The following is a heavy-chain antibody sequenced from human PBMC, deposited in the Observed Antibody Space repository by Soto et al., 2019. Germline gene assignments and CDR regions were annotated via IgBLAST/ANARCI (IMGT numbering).Heavy chain of an antibody. CDR3: AKAKGRSNFYYSGLDV. CDR2: ITAATGTT. CDR1: GFTFGSYG. V-gene: IGHV3-23*01. Sequence: PGGSLRLSCAASGFTFGSYGMTWVRQAPGKGLECVSGITAATGTTYYADPVKGRFTISRDLSTNTLFLQMNSLRAADSAVYYCAKAKGRSNFYYSGLDVWGQGTTVT. J-gene: IGHJ6*02. D-gene: IGHD1-26*01.